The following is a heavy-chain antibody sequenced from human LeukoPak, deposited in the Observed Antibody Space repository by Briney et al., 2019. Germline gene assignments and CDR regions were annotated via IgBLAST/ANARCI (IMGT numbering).Heavy chain of an antibody. CDR2: ISGSGGST. CDR1: GFTFSSYA. D-gene: IGHD2-2*01. Sequence: PGGSLRLSCAASGFTFSSYAMSWVRQAPGKGLEWVSAISGSGGSTYYADSVKGRFTISRDNSKNTLYLQMNSLRAEDTAVYYCAKDLYCSSTSCSLFDYWGQGTLVTVSS. J-gene: IGHJ4*02. CDR3: AKDLYCSSTSCSLFDY. V-gene: IGHV3-23*01.